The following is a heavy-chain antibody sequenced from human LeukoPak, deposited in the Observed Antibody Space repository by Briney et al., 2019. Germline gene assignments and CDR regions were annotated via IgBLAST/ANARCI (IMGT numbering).Heavy chain of an antibody. D-gene: IGHD3-22*01. Sequence: PSQTLSLTCTVSGGSISSGTYYWNWIRQPAGKGLEWIGRIYTSGSTNYNPSLKSRVTISVDTSKNQCSLKLTSVTAADTAMYYCARDPYDTSANDAFDIWGQGTMVSVSS. J-gene: IGHJ3*02. CDR3: ARDPYDTSANDAFDI. CDR2: IYTSGST. CDR1: GGSISSGTYY. V-gene: IGHV4-61*02.